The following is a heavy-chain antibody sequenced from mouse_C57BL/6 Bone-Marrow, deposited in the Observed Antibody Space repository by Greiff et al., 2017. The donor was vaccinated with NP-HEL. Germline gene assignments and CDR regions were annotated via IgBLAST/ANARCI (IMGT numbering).Heavy chain of an antibody. D-gene: IGHD1-1*01. Sequence: VQLQQSDAELVKPGASVKISCKVSGYTFTDHTIHWMKQRPEQGLEWIGYIYPRDGSSRYNEKFKGKATLTEDKSSSTAYMQLNSLTSEDSAVFFCARRTTVRYFDVWGTGTTVTVSS. V-gene: IGHV1-78*01. J-gene: IGHJ1*03. CDR1: GYTFTDHT. CDR3: ARRTTVRYFDV. CDR2: IYPRDGSS.